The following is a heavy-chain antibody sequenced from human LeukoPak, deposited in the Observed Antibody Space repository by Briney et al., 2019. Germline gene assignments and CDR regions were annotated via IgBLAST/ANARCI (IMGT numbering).Heavy chain of an antibody. CDR2: ISYDGSNK. J-gene: IGHJ4*02. CDR3: ARSTVRYFDF. Sequence: PGGSLRLSCAASGFTFRNYAVHWVRQAPGKGLEWVSIISYDGSNKYYADFVKGRFTISRDNSRDMVFLQMSSLRSEDTAVYYCARSTVRYFDFWGQGTRVTVSP. CDR1: GFTFRNYA. V-gene: IGHV3-30*04.